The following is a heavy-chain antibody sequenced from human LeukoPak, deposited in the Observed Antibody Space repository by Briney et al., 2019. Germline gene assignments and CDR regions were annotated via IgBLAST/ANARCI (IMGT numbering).Heavy chain of an antibody. Sequence: GGSLRLSCTASRFTFTNYWMSWARQSPGKGLEWVANIYLDGSRAYYVDSVKGRFTISRDNAKNSLFLQMNSLSAEDTAVYYCGRAGPVTKDHFVDVWGKGTTVTVSS. J-gene: IGHJ6*04. CDR2: IYLDGSRA. CDR3: GRAGPVTKDHFVDV. V-gene: IGHV3-7*01. D-gene: IGHD2-2*01. CDR1: RFTFTNYW.